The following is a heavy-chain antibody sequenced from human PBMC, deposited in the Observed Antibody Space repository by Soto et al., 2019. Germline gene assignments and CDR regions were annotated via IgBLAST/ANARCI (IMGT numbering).Heavy chain of an antibody. CDR1: GYTFTSYG. CDR2: ISAYNGNT. J-gene: IGHJ3*02. Sequence: ASVKVSCKASGYTFTSYGISWVRQAPGRGLGWMGWISAYNGNTNYAQKLQGRVTMTTDTSTSTAYMELRSLRSDDTAVYYCARDTPYYYDSSGWAAFDIWGQGTMVTVS. CDR3: ARDTPYYYDSSGWAAFDI. D-gene: IGHD3-22*01. V-gene: IGHV1-18*04.